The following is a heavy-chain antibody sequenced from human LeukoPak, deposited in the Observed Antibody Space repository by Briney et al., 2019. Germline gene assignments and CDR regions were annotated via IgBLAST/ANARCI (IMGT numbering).Heavy chain of an antibody. J-gene: IGHJ3*02. V-gene: IGHV4-39*07. CDR3: ARDRSDDAFDI. D-gene: IGHD3-3*01. CDR2: MYYTGNS. CDR1: GGSIYSSSYY. Sequence: SETLSLTCTVSGGSIYSSSYYWGWIRQTPGKGLEWIGSMYYTGNSFYNPSLKSRVTMSVDTSKNQFSLKLSSVTAADTAVYYCARDRSDDAFDIWGQGTMVTVSS.